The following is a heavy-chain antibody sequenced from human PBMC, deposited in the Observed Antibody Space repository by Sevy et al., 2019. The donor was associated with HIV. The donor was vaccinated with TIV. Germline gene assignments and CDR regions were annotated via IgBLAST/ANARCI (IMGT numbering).Heavy chain of an antibody. J-gene: IGHJ3*02. D-gene: IGHD2-2*02. CDR1: GFTFDDYA. Sequence: GGSLRLSCAASGFTFDDYAMHWVRQAPGKGLEWVSGISWNSGSIGYADSVKGRFTISRDNAKNSLYLQMNSLRAEATALYYCAKDPEPYCSSTSCYTPAFDIWGQVTMVTVSS. V-gene: IGHV3-9*01. CDR2: ISWNSGSI. CDR3: AKDPEPYCSSTSCYTPAFDI.